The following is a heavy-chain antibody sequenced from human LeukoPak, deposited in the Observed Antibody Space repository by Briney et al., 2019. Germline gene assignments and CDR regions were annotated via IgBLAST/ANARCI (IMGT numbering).Heavy chain of an antibody. J-gene: IGHJ6*02. CDR3: ARESYSGMDV. Sequence: PGGSLRLSCAASGFTFSSYWMHWVRQAPGKGLEWVSHINSDGSTTRYADSVKGRFTISRDNGKNTLFLQMNSLRAEDTAVYYCARESYSGMDVWGQGTTVTVSS. CDR2: INSDGSTT. V-gene: IGHV3-74*01. CDR1: GFTFSSYW.